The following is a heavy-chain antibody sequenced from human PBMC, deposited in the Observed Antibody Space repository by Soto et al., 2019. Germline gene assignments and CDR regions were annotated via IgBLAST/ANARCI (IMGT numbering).Heavy chain of an antibody. CDR1: GFTFSSYA. V-gene: IGHV3-23*01. Sequence: EVQLLESGGGLVQPGGSLRLSCAASGFTFSSYAMSWVRQAPGKGLEWVSAISGSGGSTYYADSVKGRFTISRDNSKNTLYLQMNSXRXEDTAXXYCAKDPGSSWYYFDYWGQGTLVTVSS. D-gene: IGHD6-13*01. CDR2: ISGSGGST. CDR3: AKDPGSSWYYFDY. J-gene: IGHJ4*02.